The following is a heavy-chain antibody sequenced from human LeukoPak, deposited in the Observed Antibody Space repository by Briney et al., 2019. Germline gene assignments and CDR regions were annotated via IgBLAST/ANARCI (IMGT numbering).Heavy chain of an antibody. CDR3: ARGGRKWDDYYYYYMDV. Sequence: GGSLRLSCAASGFVFSTYDMHWVRQAPGKGLEWVSFIGFAGDTYYPGSVKGRFTISRENAKNSLFLQMNNLRAGDTAVYYCARGGRKWDDYYYYYMDVWGKGTTVTVSS. J-gene: IGHJ6*03. D-gene: IGHD1-26*01. CDR1: GFVFSTYD. V-gene: IGHV3-13*01. CDR2: IGFAGDT.